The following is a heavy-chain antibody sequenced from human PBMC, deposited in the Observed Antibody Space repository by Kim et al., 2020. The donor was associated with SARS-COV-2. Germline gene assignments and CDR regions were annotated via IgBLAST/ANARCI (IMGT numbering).Heavy chain of an antibody. J-gene: IGHJ6*02. D-gene: IGHD3-10*01. CDR3: ARDPGSGSYSHYYYYGMDV. V-gene: IGHV4-39*07. Sequence: SETLSLTCTVSGGSISSSSYYWGWIRQPPGKGLEWIGSIYYSGSTYYNPSLKSRVTISVDTSKNQFSLKLSSVTAADTAVYYCARDPGSGSYSHYYYYGMDVWGQGTTVTVSS. CDR2: IYYSGST. CDR1: GGSISSSSYY.